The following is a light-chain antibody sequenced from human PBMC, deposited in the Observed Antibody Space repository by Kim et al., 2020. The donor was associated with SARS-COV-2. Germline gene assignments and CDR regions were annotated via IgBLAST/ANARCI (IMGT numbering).Light chain of an antibody. CDR1: NIGSKS. J-gene: IGLJ2*01. CDR2: YDS. V-gene: IGLV3-21*04. Sequence: SYELTQPPSVSVAPGKTARITCGGNNIGSKSVHWYQQKPGQAPVLVIYYDSDRPSGIPERFSGSNSGNTATLTISRVEAGDEADYYCQVWDSPQVV. CDR3: QVWDSPQVV.